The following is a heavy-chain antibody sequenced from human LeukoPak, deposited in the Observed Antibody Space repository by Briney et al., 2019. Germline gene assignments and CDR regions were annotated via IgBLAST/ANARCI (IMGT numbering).Heavy chain of an antibody. D-gene: IGHD2-2*01. V-gene: IGHV3-48*01. CDR1: GFTFSRYS. J-gene: IGHJ4*02. Sequence: GGSLRLSCAASGFTFSRYSMNWVRQAPGKGLEWVSYISSSSSTIYYADSVKGRFTISRDNAKNSLYLQMNSLRAEDTAVYYCVPLSIVVVPAVIFDYWGQGTLVTVSS. CDR3: VPLSIVVVPAVIFDY. CDR2: ISSSSSTI.